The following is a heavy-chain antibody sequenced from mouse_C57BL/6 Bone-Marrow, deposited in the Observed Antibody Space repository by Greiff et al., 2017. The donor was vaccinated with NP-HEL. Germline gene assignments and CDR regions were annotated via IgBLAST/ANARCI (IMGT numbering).Heavy chain of an antibody. CDR3: ARWVYYYGSSNYYYAMDY. J-gene: IGHJ4*01. CDR1: SYTFTSYW. Sequence: QVQLQQPGTELVKPGASVKLSCKASSYTFTSYWMHWVKQRPGQGLEWIGNINPSNGGTNYNEKFKSKATLTVDKSSSTAYMQLSSLTSEDSAVYYCARWVYYYGSSNYYYAMDYWGQGTSVTVSS. V-gene: IGHV1-53*01. CDR2: INPSNGGT. D-gene: IGHD1-1*01.